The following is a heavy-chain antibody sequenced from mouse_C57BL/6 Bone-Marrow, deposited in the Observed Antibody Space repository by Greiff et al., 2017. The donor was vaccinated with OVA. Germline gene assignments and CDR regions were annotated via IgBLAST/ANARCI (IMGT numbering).Heavy chain of an antibody. V-gene: IGHV5-4*01. J-gene: IGHJ3*01. CDR2: ISDGGSYT. CDR3: AREEPFAY. CDR1: GFTFSSYA. Sequence: EVKLVESGGGLVKPGGSLKLSCAASGFTFSSYAMSWVRQTPEKRLEWVATISDGGSYTYYPDNVKGRFTISRDNAKNNLYLQMSHLKSEDTAMYYCAREEPFAYWGQGTLVTVSA.